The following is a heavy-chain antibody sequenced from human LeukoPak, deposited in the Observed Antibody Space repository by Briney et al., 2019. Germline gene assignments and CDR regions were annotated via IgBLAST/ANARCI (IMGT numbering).Heavy chain of an antibody. J-gene: IGHJ6*02. CDR2: TNSDGSTT. Sequence: HPGGSLRLSCAASGFTFSNYWMHWVCQAPGKGLVWVSRTNSDGSTTSHADSVKGRFTISRDNAKNTLFLQLNSLRVEDTAVYYCGRGNYYGVDIWGQGTTVTVSS. V-gene: IGHV3-74*01. CDR3: GRGNYYGVDI. CDR1: GFTFSNYW.